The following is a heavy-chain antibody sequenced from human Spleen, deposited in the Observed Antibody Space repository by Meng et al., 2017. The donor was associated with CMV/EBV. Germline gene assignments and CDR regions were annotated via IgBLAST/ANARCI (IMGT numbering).Heavy chain of an antibody. CDR1: GGSINRGAHF. CDR3: ARASRPPDPLFDF. Sequence: VSGGSINRGAHFWSWIRQHPGKGLEWIAYTFYSGTSYYNPSLKSRVTISVDTSKNRFSLKLSSVTAADTAMYYCARASRPPDPLFDFWGQGTLVTVSS. CDR2: TFYSGTS. J-gene: IGHJ5*01. V-gene: IGHV4-31*02.